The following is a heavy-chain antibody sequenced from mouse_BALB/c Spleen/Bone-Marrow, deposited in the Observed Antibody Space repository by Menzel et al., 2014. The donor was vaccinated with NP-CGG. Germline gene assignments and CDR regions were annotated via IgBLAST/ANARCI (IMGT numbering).Heavy chain of an antibody. CDR3: AMGLYGNYGE. CDR1: GYTFSSYW. CDR2: ILPGSDTS. V-gene: IGHV1-9*01. J-gene: IGHJ4*01. D-gene: IGHD2-1*01. Sequence: VQLQQSGAELMKPGASVKISCKATGYTFSSYWIEWVKQRPGHGLEWIGEILPGSDTSNYNEKFKGKATFTADTSSNTSHMQLSSLTSNAAAVYYCAMGLYGNYGEWGQGTSVTIFS.